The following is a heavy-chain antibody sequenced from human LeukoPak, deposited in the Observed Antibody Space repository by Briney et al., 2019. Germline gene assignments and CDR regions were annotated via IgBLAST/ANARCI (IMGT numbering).Heavy chain of an antibody. CDR3: ARESSPFYYYYHGMDV. Sequence: GGSLRLSCATSGFTFSSYAMHWVRQAPGKGLEWVAVISYDGSNKYYADSVKGRFTISRDNSKNTLYLQMNSLRAEDTAVYYCARESSPFYYYYHGMDVWGQGTTVTVSS. CDR2: ISYDGSNK. J-gene: IGHJ6*02. CDR1: GFTFSSYA. V-gene: IGHV3-30-3*01.